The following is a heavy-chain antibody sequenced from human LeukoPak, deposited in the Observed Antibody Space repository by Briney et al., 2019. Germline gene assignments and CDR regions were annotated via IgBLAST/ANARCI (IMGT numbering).Heavy chain of an antibody. CDR2: ISYDGSNK. D-gene: IGHD3-10*01. J-gene: IGHJ6*02. Sequence: GGSLRLSCAASGFTFSSYGMHWVRQAPGKGLEWVAVISYDGSNKYYADSVKGRFTISRDNSKNTLYLQMNSLRAEDTAVYYCAKGRFEYYYGMDVWGQGTTVTVSS. CDR3: AKGRFEYYYGMDV. CDR1: GFTFSSYG. V-gene: IGHV3-30*18.